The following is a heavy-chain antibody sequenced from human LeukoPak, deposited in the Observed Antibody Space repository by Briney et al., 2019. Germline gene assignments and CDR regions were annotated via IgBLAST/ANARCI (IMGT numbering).Heavy chain of an antibody. J-gene: IGHJ5*02. D-gene: IGHD3-10*01. Sequence: AASVKVCCSTSAYTFTGYYLHWGRRPPGQGLEWMGGIISNSGGTNDAQKFQGRVTMTRDTSISTAYMELSRLRSDDTAVYYCARDRGHYYGFYNWFDPWGQGTLVTVSS. CDR1: AYTFTGYY. CDR3: ARDRGHYYGFYNWFDP. CDR2: IISNSGGT. V-gene: IGHV1-2*02.